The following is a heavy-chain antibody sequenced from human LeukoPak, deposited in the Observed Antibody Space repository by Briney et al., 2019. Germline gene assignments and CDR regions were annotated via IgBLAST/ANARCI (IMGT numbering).Heavy chain of an antibody. CDR1: GYTFTSYY. J-gene: IGHJ6*03. CDR2: MNPNSGNT. V-gene: IGHV1-8*03. D-gene: IGHD3-3*01. CDR3: ARVYDFWGTYYMDV. Sequence: ASVKVSCKASGYTFTSYYMHWVRQATGQGLEWMGWMNPNSGNTGYAQKFQGRVTITRNTSISTAYMELSSLRSEDTAVYYCARVYDFWGTYYMDVWGKGTTVTVSS.